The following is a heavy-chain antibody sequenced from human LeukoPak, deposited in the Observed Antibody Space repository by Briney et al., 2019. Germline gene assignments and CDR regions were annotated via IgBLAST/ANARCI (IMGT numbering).Heavy chain of an antibody. CDR3: AKDSAFYYIDV. CDR1: GFSFNIYG. CDR2: IRYNGNNQ. J-gene: IGHJ6*03. D-gene: IGHD3-10*01. Sequence: GGSLRLSGAASGFSFNIYGMHWVRQPPGKGLEWVAFIRYNGNNQYYADSVKGRFTISRDNSKNTLYLQMNSLKGDDTAVYYCAKDSAFYYIDVWGKGTTVSISS. V-gene: IGHV3-30*02.